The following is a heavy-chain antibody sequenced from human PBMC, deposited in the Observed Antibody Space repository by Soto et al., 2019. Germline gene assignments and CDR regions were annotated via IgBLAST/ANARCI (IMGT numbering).Heavy chain of an antibody. J-gene: IGHJ2*01. V-gene: IGHV3-30-3*01. Sequence: ESGGGVVQPGRSLRLSCAASGFTFSSYAMHWVRQAPGKGLEWVAIISYDGSNKYYADSVKGRFTISRDNSKNTLSLQMNSLRAEDTAVYYCARDPLWGTAMVLWYFDLWGRGTLVTVSS. D-gene: IGHD5-18*01. CDR1: GFTFSSYA. CDR3: ARDPLWGTAMVLWYFDL. CDR2: ISYDGSNK.